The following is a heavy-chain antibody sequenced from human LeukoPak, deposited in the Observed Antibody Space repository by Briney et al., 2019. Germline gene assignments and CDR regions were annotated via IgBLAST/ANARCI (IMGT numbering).Heavy chain of an antibody. CDR2: MYYSGST. CDR3: ARRRGYDHFDY. J-gene: IGHJ4*02. V-gene: IGHV4-39*01. CDR1: GGSISSSSYY. D-gene: IGHD5-12*01. Sequence: SETLSLTCTVSGGSISSSSYYWCWIRQPPGKGLEWIGNMYYSGSTYYNPSLKSRVTIFVDTSKNQFSLKLSSVTAADTAVYYCARRRGYDHFDYWGQGTLVTVSS.